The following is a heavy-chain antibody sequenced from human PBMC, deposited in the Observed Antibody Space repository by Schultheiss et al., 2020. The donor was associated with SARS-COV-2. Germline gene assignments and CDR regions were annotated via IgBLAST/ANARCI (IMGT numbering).Heavy chain of an antibody. J-gene: IGHJ4*02. D-gene: IGHD2-15*01. CDR1: GYTFTGYY. CDR2: INPNSGNT. Sequence: ASVKVSCKVSGYTFTGYYMHWVRQAPGQGLEWMGWINPNSGNTGYAQKFQGRVTMTRNTSISTAYMELSSLRSEDTAVYYCARGSGFDYWGQGTLVTVSS. CDR3: ARGSGFDY. V-gene: IGHV1-8*02.